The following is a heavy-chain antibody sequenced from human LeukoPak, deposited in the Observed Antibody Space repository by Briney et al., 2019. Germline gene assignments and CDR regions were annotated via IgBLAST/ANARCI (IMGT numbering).Heavy chain of an antibody. V-gene: IGHV4-34*01. CDR3: ARGGGEVGATVRVFDY. CDR2: INHSGST. J-gene: IGHJ4*02. Sequence: SETLSLTCAVYGGSFSGYYWSWIRQPPGKGLGWIGEINHSGSTNYNPSLKSRVTISVDTSKNQFSLKLSSVTAADTAVYYCARGGGEVGATVRVFDYWGQGTLVTVSS. D-gene: IGHD1-26*01. CDR1: GGSFSGYY.